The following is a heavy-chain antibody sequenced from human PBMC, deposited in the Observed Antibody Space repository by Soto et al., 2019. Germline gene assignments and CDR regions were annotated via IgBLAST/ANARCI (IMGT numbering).Heavy chain of an antibody. Sequence: ASVKVSCKASGYTFTRYGISWVRQAPGQGLEWMGWISAYNGNTHYAQYLQGRVTMTTDTSTSTAYMELKSLRSDDTAVYYCARDYDILTGTDYWGQGTLVTVSS. CDR1: GYTFTRYG. J-gene: IGHJ4*02. V-gene: IGHV1-18*04. CDR2: ISAYNGNT. CDR3: ARDYDILTGTDY. D-gene: IGHD3-9*01.